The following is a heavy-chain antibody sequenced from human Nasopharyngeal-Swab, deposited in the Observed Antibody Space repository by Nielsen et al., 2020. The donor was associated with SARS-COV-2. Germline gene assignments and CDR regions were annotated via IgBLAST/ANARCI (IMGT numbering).Heavy chain of an antibody. D-gene: IGHD6-13*01. CDR3: AHSKQLGYYYYYGMDV. V-gene: IGHV2-5*02. Sequence: SGPTLVKPTQTLTLTCTFSGFSLSTSGVGVGWIRQPPGKALEWLAPIYWDDDKRYSPSLKSRLTITKDTSKNQVVLTMTNMDPVDTATYYCAHSKQLGYYYYYGMDVWGQGTTVTVSS. J-gene: IGHJ6*02. CDR2: IYWDDDK. CDR1: GFSLSTSGVG.